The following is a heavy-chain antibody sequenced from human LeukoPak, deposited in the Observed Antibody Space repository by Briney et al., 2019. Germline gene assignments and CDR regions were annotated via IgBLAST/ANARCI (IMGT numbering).Heavy chain of an antibody. V-gene: IGHV3-66*02. CDR3: ARGCSSWDVTAADY. Sequence: HTGGSLRLSCAASGFTVSRHYMSWVRQAPGKGLEWVSVIYTGGSTYYADSVKGRFTISRDNSKNTLYLQMNSLRVEDTAVYYCARGCSSWDVTAADYWGQGTLVTVSS. CDR1: GFTVSRHY. J-gene: IGHJ4*02. CDR2: IYTGGST. D-gene: IGHD2-21*02.